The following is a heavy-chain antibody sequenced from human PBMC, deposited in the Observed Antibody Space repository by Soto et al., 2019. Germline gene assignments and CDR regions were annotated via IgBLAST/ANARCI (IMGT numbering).Heavy chain of an antibody. V-gene: IGHV3-43*01. Sequence: GGSLRLSCAAAGVKFDDYSMHWVRQTPAKRLEWASLISWDGSRTNYADSVRGRFTISRDSSKNSLYLQMNSLRTEDTGMYYCAAADYGDYPNWFDPWGQGTLVTVSS. CDR3: AAADYGDYPNWFDP. CDR2: ISWDGSRT. D-gene: IGHD4-17*01. J-gene: IGHJ5*02. CDR1: GVKFDDYS.